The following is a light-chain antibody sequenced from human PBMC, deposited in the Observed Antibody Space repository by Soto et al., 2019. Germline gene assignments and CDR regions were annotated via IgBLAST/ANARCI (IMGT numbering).Light chain of an antibody. Sequence: IVLTQSPGTLSLSPGERATLSCRASRTVSASYLAWYQQKPGQAPRLLIYGASSRASGFPDRFSGSGSGTDFTITISRLEPEDSAVYYWQQYDTSATFGQGTKLEI. V-gene: IGKV3-20*01. CDR1: RTVSASY. J-gene: IGKJ2*01. CDR3: QQYDTSAT. CDR2: GAS.